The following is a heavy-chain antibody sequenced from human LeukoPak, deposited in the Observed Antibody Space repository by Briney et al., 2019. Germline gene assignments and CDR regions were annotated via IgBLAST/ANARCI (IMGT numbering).Heavy chain of an antibody. V-gene: IGHV1-24*01. Sequence: GASVKVSCKVSGYTLTELSMHWVRQAPGKGLEWMGSFDPEDGETIYAQKFQGRVTMNGDTSTDTAYMQLSSLRSEDTAVYYCATGVNSAYADSFDIWGQGTMVTVSP. CDR1: GYTLTELS. CDR3: ATGVNSAYADSFDI. J-gene: IGHJ3*02. D-gene: IGHD5-12*01. CDR2: FDPEDGET.